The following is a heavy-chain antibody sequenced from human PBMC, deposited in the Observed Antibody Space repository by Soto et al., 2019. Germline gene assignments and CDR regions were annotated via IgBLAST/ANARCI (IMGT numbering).Heavy chain of an antibody. D-gene: IGHD2-15*01. J-gene: IGHJ6*02. V-gene: IGHV1-18*01. Sequence: ASVKVSCKASGSTFTSYGISWVRQAPGQGLEWMGWISAYNGNTNYAQKLQGRVTMTTDTSTSTAYMELRSLRSDDTAVYYCARDIVVVVAATPATIWHYYYYGMDVWGQGTTVTVSS. CDR3: ARDIVVVVAATPATIWHYYYYGMDV. CDR1: GSTFTSYG. CDR2: ISAYNGNT.